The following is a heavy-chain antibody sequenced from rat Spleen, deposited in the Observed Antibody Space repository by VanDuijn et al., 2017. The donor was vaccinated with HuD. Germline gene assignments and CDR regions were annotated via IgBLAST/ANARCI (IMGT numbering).Heavy chain of an antibody. CDR1: GYSITSNY. CDR2: IDFSGST. Sequence: EVQLQESGPGLMKPSQSLSLTCSVTGYSITSNYWGWIRKFPGNKMEWMGYIDFSGSTGYNPSLKTRISISRDTSKNQFFLQLNSVSTEDTAIYYCARSGYSNARGWFAYWGQGALVTVSS. D-gene: IGHD1-2*01. CDR3: ARSGYSNARGWFAY. V-gene: IGHV3-1*01. J-gene: IGHJ3*01.